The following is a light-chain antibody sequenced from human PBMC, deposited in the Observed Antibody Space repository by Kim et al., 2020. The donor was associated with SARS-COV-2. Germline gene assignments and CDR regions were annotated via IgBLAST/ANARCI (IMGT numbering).Light chain of an antibody. CDR2: GAS. Sequence: EVVLTQSPAILSLSPGERATLSCRATQSVTSDYLAWFQQKPGQAPRLLIYGASSRATGIADRFSGSGSGTDFTLTISRLEPEDFEVYFCHQYGYSPYTFGQGTKLEI. CDR1: QSVTSDY. CDR3: HQYGYSPYT. V-gene: IGKV3-20*01. J-gene: IGKJ2*01.